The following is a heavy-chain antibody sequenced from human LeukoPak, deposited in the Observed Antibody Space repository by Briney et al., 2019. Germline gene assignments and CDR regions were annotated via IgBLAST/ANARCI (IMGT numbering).Heavy chain of an antibody. CDR1: GFTVSSNY. D-gene: IGHD6-13*01. J-gene: IGHJ3*02. CDR2: INHSGST. Sequence: PGGSLRLSCAASGFTVSSNYMSWVRQAPGKGLEWIGEINHSGSTNYNPSLKSRVTISVDTSKNQFSLKLSSVTAADTAVYYCARVSGIAAPASEDAFDIWGQGTMVTVSS. V-gene: IGHV4-34*01. CDR3: ARVSGIAAPASEDAFDI.